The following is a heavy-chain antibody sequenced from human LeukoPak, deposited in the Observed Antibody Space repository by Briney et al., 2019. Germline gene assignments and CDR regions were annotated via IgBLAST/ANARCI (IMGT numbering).Heavy chain of an antibody. J-gene: IGHJ4*02. Sequence: PGGSLRLSCAASGFTFSSYAMHWVRQAPGKGLEGVAVIGFDGSNKYYADSVKGRLTVSRDNSKNTLYLQMNSLRAEDTAVYYCARETYSNPDYWGQGTLVTVSS. CDR2: IGFDGSNK. D-gene: IGHD4-11*01. CDR3: ARETYSNPDY. CDR1: GFTFSSYA. V-gene: IGHV3-33*01.